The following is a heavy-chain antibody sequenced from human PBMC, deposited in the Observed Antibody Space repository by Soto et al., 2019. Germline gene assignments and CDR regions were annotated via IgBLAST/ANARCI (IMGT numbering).Heavy chain of an antibody. CDR1: GYSFAGYW. V-gene: IGHV5-10-1*01. CDR3: ARQIYDSDTGPNFQYYFDS. J-gene: IGHJ4*02. D-gene: IGHD3-22*01. Sequence: PGESLKISCKGSGYSFAGYWITWVRQKPGKGIEWMGRIDPSDSQTYYSPSFRGHVTISVTKSITTVFLQWSSLRASDTATYYCARQIYDSDTGPNFQYYFDSWGQGTPVTVSS. CDR2: IDPSDSQT.